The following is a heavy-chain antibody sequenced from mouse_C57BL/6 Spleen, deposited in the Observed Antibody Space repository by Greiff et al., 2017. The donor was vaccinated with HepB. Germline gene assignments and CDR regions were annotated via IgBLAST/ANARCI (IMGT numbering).Heavy chain of an antibody. V-gene: IGHV1-26*01. CDR1: GYTFTDYY. CDR3: ARGYDYEGGAMDY. D-gene: IGHD2-4*01. CDR2: INPNNGGT. Sequence: EVQLQQSGPELVKPGASVKISCKASGYTFTDYYMNWVKQSHGKSLEWIGDINPNNGGTSYNQKLKGKATLTVDKSSSTAYMNLRSLTSEDSAVYYSARGYDYEGGAMDYWGQGTSVTVSS. J-gene: IGHJ4*01.